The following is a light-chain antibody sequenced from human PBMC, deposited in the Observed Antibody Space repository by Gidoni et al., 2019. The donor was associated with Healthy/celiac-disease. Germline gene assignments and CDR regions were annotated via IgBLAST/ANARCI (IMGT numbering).Light chain of an antibody. CDR1: QGISTY. J-gene: IGKJ4*01. Sequence: DIQLTQSPSFLSASVGDRVTITCRASQGISTYLAWYQQQPGRAPKLLIYAASTLQSGVPSRFSGSGSGTEFTLTISNLQPEDFATYYCQQLNNYPLTFGGGTQVEIK. V-gene: IGKV1-9*01. CDR2: AAS. CDR3: QQLNNYPLT.